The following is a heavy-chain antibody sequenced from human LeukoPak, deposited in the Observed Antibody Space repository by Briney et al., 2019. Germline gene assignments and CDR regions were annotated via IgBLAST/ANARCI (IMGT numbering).Heavy chain of an antibody. J-gene: IGHJ4*02. CDR2: IRSKAYGGTT. V-gene: IGHV3-49*04. CDR3: TRAVIVVVVFDY. D-gene: IGHD3-22*01. Sequence: PGGSLRLSCTASGFTFGDYAMSWVRQAPGKGLEWVGFIRSKAYGGTTEYAASVKGRFTISRDDSKSIAYLQMNSLKTEDTAVYYCTRAVIVVVVFDYWGQGTLVTVSS. CDR1: GFTFGDYA.